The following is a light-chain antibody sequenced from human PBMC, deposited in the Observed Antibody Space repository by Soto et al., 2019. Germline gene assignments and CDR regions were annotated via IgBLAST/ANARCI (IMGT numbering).Light chain of an antibody. Sequence: EIVMTQSPVTLSVSPGERATLSCRASQSVGGDLAWYQQIPGQAPRLLIYGAVTRATGVAARFSGGGSGTEFTLTAASLQSEDLAIYEWQKYYAWPTTFDPGTTVEI. CDR1: QSVGGD. J-gene: IGKJ2*01. CDR2: GAV. CDR3: QKYYAWPTT. V-gene: IGKV3-15*01.